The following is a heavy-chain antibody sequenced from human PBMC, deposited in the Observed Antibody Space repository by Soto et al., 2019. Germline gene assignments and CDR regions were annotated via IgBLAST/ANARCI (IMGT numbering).Heavy chain of an antibody. V-gene: IGHV4-30-2*01. CDR2: ISHTGST. D-gene: IGHD3-16*01. CDR3: ARAVAPYLGTWFDP. Sequence: QLQLQESGSGLVKPSQTLSLTCAVSGGSITSGNSYSWSWVRQPPGKGLEWIGSISHTGSTSYNPSLKGRVNMLVDKSKNHFSLKLSSVTAADMAVYYCARAVAPYLGTWFDPWGQGTLVIVSS. J-gene: IGHJ5*02. CDR1: GGSITSGNSYS.